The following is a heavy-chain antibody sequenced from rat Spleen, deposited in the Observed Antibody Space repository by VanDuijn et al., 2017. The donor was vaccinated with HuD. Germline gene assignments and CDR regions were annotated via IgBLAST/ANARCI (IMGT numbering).Heavy chain of an antibody. J-gene: IGHJ2*01. CDR2: ISYDGSST. V-gene: IGHV5-29*01. CDR1: GFIFSNYD. Sequence: EVQLVESGGGLVQPGRSMKLSCAASGFIFSNYDMAWVRQAPTKGLEWVATISYDGSSTYYRDSVKGRFTISRDNAKSTLYLQMDSLRSEDTATYYCARHPLYYSGPFDYWGQGVMVTVSS. CDR3: ARHPLYYSGPFDY. D-gene: IGHD1-1*01.